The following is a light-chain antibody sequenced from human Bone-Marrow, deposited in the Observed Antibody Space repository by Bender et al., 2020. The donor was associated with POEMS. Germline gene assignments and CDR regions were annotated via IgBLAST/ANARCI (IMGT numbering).Light chain of an antibody. CDR3: SSYTSFSTVL. V-gene: IGLV2-14*02. Sequence: QSVLTQPPSASGTPGQKVTISCTGTSSDVGSYNLVSWYQHHPGKGPKLMIYDVSNRPSGVSNRFSGSKSDNTASLTISGLQAEDEADYYCSSYTSFSTVLFGGGTKLTVL. J-gene: IGLJ2*01. CDR2: DVS. CDR1: SSDVGSYNL.